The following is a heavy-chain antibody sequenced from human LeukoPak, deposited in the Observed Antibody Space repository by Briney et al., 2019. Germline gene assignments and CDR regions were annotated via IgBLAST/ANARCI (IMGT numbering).Heavy chain of an antibody. V-gene: IGHV3-48*04. CDR2: ISSSSSNM. D-gene: IGHD3-10*02. CDR1: GFTLSSYS. J-gene: IGHJ6*04. Sequence: GGSLRLSCAASGFTLSSYSLNWVRQAPGEGLEWVSYISSSSSNMYYADSVKGRFSISRDNDKNSLYLQMNSLRAEDTAVYYCAELGITMIGGVWGKGTTVTISS. CDR3: AELGITMIGGV.